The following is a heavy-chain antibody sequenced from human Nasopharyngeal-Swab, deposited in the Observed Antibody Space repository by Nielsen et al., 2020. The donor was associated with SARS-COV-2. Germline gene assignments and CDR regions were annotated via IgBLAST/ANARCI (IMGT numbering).Heavy chain of an antibody. V-gene: IGHV3-21*01. Sequence: GGSLRLSCAASGFTFNNYNFNWVRQAPGKGLEWVSSINSGGSLKYYADSLKGRFTISRDNAKNSVYLQLNSLRAEDTAVYYCARWGGSYTEVGAFDIWGQGTMVTVSS. CDR3: ARWGGSYTEVGAFDI. CDR2: INSGGSLK. J-gene: IGHJ3*02. D-gene: IGHD1-26*01. CDR1: GFTFNNYN.